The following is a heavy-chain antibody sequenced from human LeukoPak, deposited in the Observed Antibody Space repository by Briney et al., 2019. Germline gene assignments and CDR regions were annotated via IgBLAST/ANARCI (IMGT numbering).Heavy chain of an antibody. CDR3: AKRGSSGYFDL. V-gene: IGHV3-23*01. D-gene: IGHD6-19*01. CDR2: ISGNGGST. CDR1: GFTFSSYA. Sequence: PGGSLRLSCAASGFTFSSYAMSWVRQAPGKGREWVSAISGNGGSTYYADSVKGRFTISRDKSKNTLSLQMNSLRAEDTAVYYCAKRGSSGYFDLWGRGTLVTVSS. J-gene: IGHJ2*01.